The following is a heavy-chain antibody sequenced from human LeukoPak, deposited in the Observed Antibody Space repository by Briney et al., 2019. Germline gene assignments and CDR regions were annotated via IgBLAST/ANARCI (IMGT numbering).Heavy chain of an antibody. CDR1: GYTFTSYD. J-gene: IGHJ3*02. CDR3: AAVPYYYDSSAAFDI. Sequence: GASVKVSCKASGYTFTSYDINWVRQATGQGLEWMGWMNPNSGNTGYAQKFQGRVTITRDMSTSTAYMELSSLRSEDTAVYYCAAVPYYYDSSAAFDIWGQGTMVTVSS. CDR2: MNPNSGNT. V-gene: IGHV1-8*03. D-gene: IGHD3-22*01.